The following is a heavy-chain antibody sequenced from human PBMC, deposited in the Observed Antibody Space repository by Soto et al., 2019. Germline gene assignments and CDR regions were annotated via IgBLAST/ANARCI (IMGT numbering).Heavy chain of an antibody. D-gene: IGHD6-13*01. CDR2: ISSSSSYI. Sequence: VQLVESGGGLVKPGGPLRLSCAASGFTFSSYSMNWVRQAPGKGLEWVSSISSSSSYIYYADSVKGRFTISRDNAKNSLYLQMNSLRAEDTAVYYCARDGQQPVYGMDVWGQGTTVTVSS. CDR1: GFTFSSYS. V-gene: IGHV3-21*01. CDR3: ARDGQQPVYGMDV. J-gene: IGHJ6*02.